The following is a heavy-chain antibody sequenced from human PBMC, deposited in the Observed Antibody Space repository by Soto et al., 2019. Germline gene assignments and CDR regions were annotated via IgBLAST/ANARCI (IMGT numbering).Heavy chain of an antibody. D-gene: IGHD3-10*01. CDR1: GGSISSGGYS. J-gene: IGHJ6*02. V-gene: IGHV4-30-2*01. Sequence: SDTLSLTCAVSGGSISSGGYSWSWIRQPPGKGLEWIGYIYHSGSTYYNPSLKSRVTISVDRSKNQFSLKLSSVTAADTAVYYCAGGEEGSGSFYYYYYGMDVWGQGTTVTVSS. CDR2: IYHSGST. CDR3: AGGEEGSGSFYYYYYGMDV.